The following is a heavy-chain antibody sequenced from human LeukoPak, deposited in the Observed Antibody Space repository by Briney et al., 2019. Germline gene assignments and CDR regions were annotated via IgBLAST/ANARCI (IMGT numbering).Heavy chain of an antibody. Sequence: PSETLSLTCTVSGGSISGYYWGWIRQPPGKGLEWIGSIYHSGSTYYNPSLKSRVTISVDTSKNQFSLKLSSVTAADTAVYYCARVLAVAGAYSFDYWGQGTLVTVSS. D-gene: IGHD6-19*01. J-gene: IGHJ4*02. CDR3: ARVLAVAGAYSFDY. V-gene: IGHV4-38-2*02. CDR2: IYHSGST. CDR1: GGSISGYY.